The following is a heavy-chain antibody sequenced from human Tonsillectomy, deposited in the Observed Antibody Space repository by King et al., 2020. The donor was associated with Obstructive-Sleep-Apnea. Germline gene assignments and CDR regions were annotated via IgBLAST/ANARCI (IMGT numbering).Heavy chain of an antibody. CDR2: IYYSGST. J-gene: IGHJ4*02. CDR3: ARIYSGYDIDY. V-gene: IGHV4-59*08. D-gene: IGHD5-12*01. CDR1: GGSISSYY. Sequence: QVQLQESGPGLVKPSETLSLTCTVSGGSISSYYWSWIRQPPGKGLEWIGYIYYSGSTIYNPSLKSRVTISVDTSNNQFSLELSSVTAADTAVYYCARIYSGYDIDYWGQGTLVTVSS.